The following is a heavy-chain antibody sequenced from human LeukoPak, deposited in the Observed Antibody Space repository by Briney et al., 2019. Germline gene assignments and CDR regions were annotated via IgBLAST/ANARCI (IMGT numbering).Heavy chain of an antibody. V-gene: IGHV3-7*01. CDR1: GFTFSSYE. J-gene: IGHJ4*02. CDR3: ASPYGDSLNYFDY. CDR2: IKQDGSEK. Sequence: GGSLRLSCAASGFTFSSYEMNWVRQAPGKGLEWVANIKQDGSEKYYVDSVKGRFTISRDNAKNSLYLQMNSLRAEDTAVYYCASPYGDSLNYFDYWGQGTLVTVSS. D-gene: IGHD4-17*01.